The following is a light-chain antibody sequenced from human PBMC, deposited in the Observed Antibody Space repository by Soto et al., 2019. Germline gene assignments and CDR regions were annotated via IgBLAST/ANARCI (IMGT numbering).Light chain of an antibody. CDR1: SSDVGGYNY. CDR2: DVS. Sequence: QSALTQPASVSGSPGQSIAISCTGTSSDVGGYNYVSWYQQHPGKTPNLMIYDVSNRPSGVSNRFSGSKSGNTASLTISGLQAEDEADYYCQSYDSSLSGYVVFGGGTKVTVL. V-gene: IGLV2-14*01. CDR3: QSYDSSLSGYVV. J-gene: IGLJ2*01.